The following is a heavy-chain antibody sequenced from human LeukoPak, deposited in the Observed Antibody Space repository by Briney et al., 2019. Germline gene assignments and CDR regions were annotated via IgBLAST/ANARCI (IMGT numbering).Heavy chain of an antibody. V-gene: IGHV3-30*02. CDR3: AREKYDSSGYYTDNYYFDY. CDR2: IRYDGSNK. J-gene: IGHJ4*02. D-gene: IGHD3-22*01. CDR1: GFTFSSYG. Sequence: GGSLRLSCAASGFTFSSYGMHWVRRAPGKGLEWVAFIRYDGSNKYYADSVKGRFTISRDSSKNTLYLQMNSLRAEDTAVYYCAREKYDSSGYYTDNYYFDYWGQGTLVTVSS.